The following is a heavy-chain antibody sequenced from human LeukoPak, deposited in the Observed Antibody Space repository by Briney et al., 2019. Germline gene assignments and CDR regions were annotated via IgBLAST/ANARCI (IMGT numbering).Heavy chain of an antibody. Sequence: ASLKVSCKASGYTLTNNHLYWVRQAPGQGLEWMGWIDPNSGVTNFAQNFQGRLTMTTDTSINTAYMELSRLTSDDTTVYYCARELGINAFDVWGQGTLVTVSS. CDR3: ARELGINAFDV. CDR2: IDPNSGVT. J-gene: IGHJ3*01. V-gene: IGHV1-2*02. CDR1: GYTLTNNH. D-gene: IGHD1-26*01.